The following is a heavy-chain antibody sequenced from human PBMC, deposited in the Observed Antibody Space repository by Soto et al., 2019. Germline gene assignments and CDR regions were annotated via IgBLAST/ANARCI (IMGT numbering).Heavy chain of an antibody. V-gene: IGHV3-30-3*01. D-gene: IGHD5-18*01. Sequence: PVGSLRLSCAASGFTFSSYAMHWVRQAPGKGLEWVAVISYDGSNKYYADSVKGRFTISRDNSKNTLYLQMNSLRAEDTAVYYCASDLRGYSYGLFDYWGQGTLVTVSS. CDR2: ISYDGSNK. CDR1: GFTFSSYA. J-gene: IGHJ4*02. CDR3: ASDLRGYSYGLFDY.